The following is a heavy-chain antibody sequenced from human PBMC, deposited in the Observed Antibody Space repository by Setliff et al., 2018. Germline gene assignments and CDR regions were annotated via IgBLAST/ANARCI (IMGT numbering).Heavy chain of an antibody. CDR1: GFTFSSHW. Sequence: PGGSLRLSCAASGFTFSSHWMAWVRQAPGKGLEWVANINHDGSEKYSVDSVKGRFTISRDNSENTLYLQMHNLRAEDTATYYCVNHNPARRAVYTTPLDYWGQGTQVTVSS. V-gene: IGHV3-7*03. D-gene: IGHD2-8*01. J-gene: IGHJ4*02. CDR2: INHDGSEK. CDR3: VNHNPARRAVYTTPLDY.